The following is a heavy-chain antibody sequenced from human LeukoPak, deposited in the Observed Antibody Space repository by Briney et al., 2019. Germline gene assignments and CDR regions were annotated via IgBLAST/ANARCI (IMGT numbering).Heavy chain of an antibody. J-gene: IGHJ4*02. V-gene: IGHV3-7*03. Sequence: GGSLRLSCEASGFTFSDYWMSWVRQAPGEGLEWVANINHDGRETYYVDSVKGRFTISRDNAKNSLFLQMNSLRVEDTAVYYCARAGGPGTVDYWGQGTLLTVSS. D-gene: IGHD1-26*01. CDR1: GFTFSDYW. CDR3: ARAGGPGTVDY. CDR2: INHDGRET.